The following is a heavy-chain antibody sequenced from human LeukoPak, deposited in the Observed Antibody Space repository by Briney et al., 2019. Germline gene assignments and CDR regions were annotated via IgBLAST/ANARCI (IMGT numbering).Heavy chain of an antibody. CDR2: INHSGST. D-gene: IGHD3-16*02. CDR3: ARGVYDYVWGSYRYTHDDAFDI. J-gene: IGHJ3*02. CDR1: GGSFSGYY. Sequence: SETLSLTCAVYGGSFSGYYWSWIRQPPGKGLEWIGEINHSGSTNYNPSLKSRVTISVDTSKNQFSLKLSSVTAADTAVYYCARGVYDYVWGSYRYTHDDAFDIWGQGTMVTVSS. V-gene: IGHV4-34*01.